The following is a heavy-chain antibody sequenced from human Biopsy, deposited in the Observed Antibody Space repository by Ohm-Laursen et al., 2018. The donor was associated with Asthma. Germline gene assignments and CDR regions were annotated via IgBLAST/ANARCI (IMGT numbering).Heavy chain of an antibody. V-gene: IGHV3-30*18. Sequence: SLRLSCAGSGFMVRSFGMHWVRQAPGKGLEWVAVISYDGNHKFYEDSVKGRFTISRDNSKNTLYLQMNSLRTEDTAVYYFAKRRGYSGHAIDYWGQGTLVIVSS. CDR3: AKRRGYSGHAIDY. J-gene: IGHJ4*02. CDR2: ISYDGNHK. CDR1: GFMVRSFG. D-gene: IGHD5-12*01.